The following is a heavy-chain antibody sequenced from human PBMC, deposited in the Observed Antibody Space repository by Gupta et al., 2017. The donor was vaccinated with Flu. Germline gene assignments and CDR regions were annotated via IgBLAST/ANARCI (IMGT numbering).Heavy chain of an antibody. CDR3: REGRDEY. CDR1: GFTFSEYA. J-gene: IGHJ4*02. Sequence: EVQLLESGGGLVQPGGSLRLSCAASGFTFSEYAMSWVSQAPGKGLDWVATSTDEGARHYADSVRGRFTIYRDNYRNMWYLHMNFLRAADKAVSFCREGRDEYWVQGTLVTVSS. V-gene: IGHV3-23*01. CDR2: STDEGAR.